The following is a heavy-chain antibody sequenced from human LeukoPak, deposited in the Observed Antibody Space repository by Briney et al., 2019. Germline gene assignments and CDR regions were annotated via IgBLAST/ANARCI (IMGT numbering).Heavy chain of an antibody. CDR1: GYTFTSYD. CDR3: ARGGSGSSNFDY. V-gene: IGHV1-8*01. D-gene: IGHD3-10*01. Sequence: ASVKVSCKASGYTFTSYDINWVRQSTGQGLEWRGWMNPNSGNTGYAQKFQGRGTMTRNTSISTAYMELSSLRSEDTAVYYCARGGSGSSNFDYWGQGTLVTVSS. CDR2: MNPNSGNT. J-gene: IGHJ4*02.